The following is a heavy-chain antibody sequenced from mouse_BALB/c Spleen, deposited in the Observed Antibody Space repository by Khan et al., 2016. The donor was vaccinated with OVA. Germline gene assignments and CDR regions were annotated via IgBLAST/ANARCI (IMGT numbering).Heavy chain of an antibody. CDR2: ISYDGSN. J-gene: IGHJ3*01. D-gene: IGHD2-3*01. V-gene: IGHV3-6*02. CDR3: ARGYDGYYGFAY. Sequence: EVQLQESGPGLVKPSQSLSLTCSVTGYSITSGYYWNWIRQFPGNKLEWMGYISYDGSNNYNPSLKNRISIPRDTSKNQLFPKLNSVTTEDTATYYCARGYDGYYGFAYWGQGTLVTVSA. CDR1: GYSITSGYY.